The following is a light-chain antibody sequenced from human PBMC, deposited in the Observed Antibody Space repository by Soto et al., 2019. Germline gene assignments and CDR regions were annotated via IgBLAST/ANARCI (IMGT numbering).Light chain of an antibody. J-gene: IGKJ1*01. Sequence: EIVMTQSPATLSVSPGETATLSCRASQSVNSNLAWYQQKPVQAPRLLISDASTSAAGLPARFSGSRSGTEFTLTISSLQSEDFAIYFCQHSIYWPQTFGQGTKVEIK. CDR3: QHSIYWPQT. V-gene: IGKV3-15*01. CDR2: DAS. CDR1: QSVNSN.